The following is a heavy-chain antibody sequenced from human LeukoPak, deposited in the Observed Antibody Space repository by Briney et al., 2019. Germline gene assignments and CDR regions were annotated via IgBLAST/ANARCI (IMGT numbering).Heavy chain of an antibody. J-gene: IGHJ5*02. CDR2: IKVDGSEK. Sequence: WGSLRLSCAASGFSFINYWMSWVRQAPGKGLEWVANIKVDGSEKYYVDSVKGRFTISRDNAKNSLYLEMNSLRADDTAVYYCARDLGTWFDPWGQGTLVTVSS. D-gene: IGHD3/OR15-3a*01. V-gene: IGHV3-7*01. CDR1: GFSFINYW. CDR3: ARDLGTWFDP.